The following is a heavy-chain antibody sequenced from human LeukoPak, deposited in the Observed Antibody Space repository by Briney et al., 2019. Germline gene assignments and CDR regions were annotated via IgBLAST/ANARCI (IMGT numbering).Heavy chain of an antibody. CDR2: MNPNSGNT. CDR3: ARAANWHDDDWFDP. D-gene: IGHD1-1*01. V-gene: IGHV1-8*01. Sequence: ASVKVSCKASGYTFTSYYINWVRQATGQGPEWMGWMNPNSGNTDYAQRFQGRVTMTRNTSIGTAYMELSSLRSEDTAVYYCARAANWHDDDWFDPWGQGTLVTVSS. J-gene: IGHJ5*02. CDR1: GYTFTSYY.